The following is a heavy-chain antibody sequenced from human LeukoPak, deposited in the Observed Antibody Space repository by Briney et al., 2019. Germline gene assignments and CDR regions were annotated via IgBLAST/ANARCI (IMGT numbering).Heavy chain of an antibody. CDR1: GLTFSSHW. D-gene: IGHD2-2*02. CDR2: INSDGSTT. CDR3: VSRYCTITNCYKASGTGSFDI. Sequence: PGGSLRLSCAASGLTFSSHWMHWVRQAPGKGLVWVSRINSDGSTTNYADSVKGRFTISRDNAKNTMYLQMNSLRAEDTAVYYCVSRYCTITNCYKASGTGSFDIWGQGTMVTVSS. V-gene: IGHV3-74*01. J-gene: IGHJ3*02.